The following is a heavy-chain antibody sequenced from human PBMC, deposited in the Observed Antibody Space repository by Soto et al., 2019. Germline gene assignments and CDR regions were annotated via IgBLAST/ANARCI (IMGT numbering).Heavy chain of an antibody. CDR3: AMPYGGNSGDY. J-gene: IGHJ4*02. V-gene: IGHV4-31*03. D-gene: IGHD2-21*02. Sequence: QVQLQESGPGLVKPSQTLSLTCTVSGGSISSGGYYWSWIRQHPGKGLEWIGYIYYSGSTYYNPSLNTRVTISVDTSKIQFSLKLSSVTAPDPAVYYCAMPYGGNSGDYCGQGTLVTVSS. CDR2: IYYSGST. CDR1: GGSISSGGYY.